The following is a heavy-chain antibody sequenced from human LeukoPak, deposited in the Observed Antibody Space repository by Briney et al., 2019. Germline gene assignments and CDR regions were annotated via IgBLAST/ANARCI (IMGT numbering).Heavy chain of an antibody. D-gene: IGHD2-15*01. CDR2: IYYSGST. V-gene: IGHV4-39*01. CDR1: GGSISSSSYY. Sequence: PSETLSLTCTVSGGSISSSSYYWGWIRQPPGKGLEWIGSIYYSGSTYYNPSLKSRVTISVDTSKNQFSLKLSSVTAADTAVYYCARQDATDHFDYWGQGTLVTVSS. CDR3: ARQDATDHFDY. J-gene: IGHJ4*02.